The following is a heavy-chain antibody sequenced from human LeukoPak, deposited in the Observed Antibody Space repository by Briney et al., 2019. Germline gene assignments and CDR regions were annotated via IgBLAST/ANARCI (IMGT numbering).Heavy chain of an antibody. V-gene: IGHV3-64D*06. CDR2: INNNGGRT. J-gene: IGHJ4*02. Sequence: RGSLRLSCSASGLIFSNYDMHCVRQAPGKGLEYVSAINNNGGRTYYADSVKGRFTVSRDNPKNTLYLQMSSLRAEDTAVYYCVKMYDGYWGQGTLVTVSS. CDR1: GLIFSNYD. D-gene: IGHD3-3*01. CDR3: VKMYDGY.